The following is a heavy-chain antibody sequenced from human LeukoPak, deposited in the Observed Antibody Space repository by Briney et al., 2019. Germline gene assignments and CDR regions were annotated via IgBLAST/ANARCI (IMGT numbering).Heavy chain of an antibody. J-gene: IGHJ4*02. CDR2: IYYRGTT. V-gene: IGHV4-59*08. CDR1: GGSMNYYY. D-gene: IGHD3-16*02. CDR3: ARLARFEELSPRYYFDN. Sequence: SETLSLSCTVSGGSMNYYYWSWIRQPPGQGLEWIGYIYYRGTTNYLPSLKDRVDISIDTSKNQFSLSLYSVTAADTAVYFCARLARFEELSPRYYFDNWGLGTLVTVSS.